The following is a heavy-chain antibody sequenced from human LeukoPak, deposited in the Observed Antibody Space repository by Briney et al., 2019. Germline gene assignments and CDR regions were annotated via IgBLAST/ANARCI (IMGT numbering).Heavy chain of an antibody. CDR2: INHSGST. D-gene: IGHD6-19*01. Sequence: SPSETLSLTCAVYGGSFSGYYWSWIRQPPGKGLEWIGEINHSGSTNYNPSLKGRVTISVDMSKKQFSLKLSSVTAADTAVYYCARTNSYTSGWLHDYYYMDVWGKGTTVTISS. CDR1: GGSFSGYY. V-gene: IGHV4-34*01. J-gene: IGHJ6*03. CDR3: ARTNSYTSGWLHDYYYMDV.